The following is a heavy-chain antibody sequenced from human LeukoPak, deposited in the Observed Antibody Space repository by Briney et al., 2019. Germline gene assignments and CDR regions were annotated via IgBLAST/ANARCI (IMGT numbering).Heavy chain of an antibody. CDR2: ITSNGGST. CDR3: ARGPLGFGMDV. D-gene: IGHD1-26*01. J-gene: IGHJ6*02. Sequence: PGGSLRLSCAASGFTFNSHAMHWVRQAPGKGLDYVSAITSNGGSTYYANSVKGRSTISRDNSKNTLYLQMGSLRTEDMAVYYCARGPLGFGMDVWGQGTTVTVSS. CDR1: GFTFNSHA. V-gene: IGHV3-64*01.